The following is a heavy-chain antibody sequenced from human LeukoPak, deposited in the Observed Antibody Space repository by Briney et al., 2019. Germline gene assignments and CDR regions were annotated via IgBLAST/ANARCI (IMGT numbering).Heavy chain of an antibody. CDR2: MNPKTGKT. CDR3: ARSGSYYEEYFQH. CDR1: GYTFSSYE. Sequence: ASVKVSCKTSGYTFSSYEINWVRQAAGRGLEWVGWMNPKTGKTAYARNLQGRVTITRDTSISTAYMDLSALRSEDTAVYYCARSGSYYEEYFQHWGQGTLVTVSS. J-gene: IGHJ1*01. D-gene: IGHD1-26*01. V-gene: IGHV1-8*01.